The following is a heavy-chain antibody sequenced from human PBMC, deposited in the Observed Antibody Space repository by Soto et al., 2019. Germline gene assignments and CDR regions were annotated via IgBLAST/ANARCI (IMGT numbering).Heavy chain of an antibody. D-gene: IGHD3-10*01. V-gene: IGHV3-23*01. CDR1: GFTFSSYA. CDR3: HGSGSGYYYMDV. CDR2: ISGSGGST. J-gene: IGHJ6*03. Sequence: EVQLLESGGGLVQPGGSLRLSCAASGFTFSSYAMSWVRQAPGKGLEWVSAISGSGGSTYYADSVKGRFTISRDNSKNTLYLQMNSLRAEDTAVYYSHGSGSGYYYMDVWGKGTTVTVSS.